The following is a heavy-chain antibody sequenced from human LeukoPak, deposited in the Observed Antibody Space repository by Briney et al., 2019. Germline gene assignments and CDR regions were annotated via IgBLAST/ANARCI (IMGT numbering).Heavy chain of an antibody. V-gene: IGHV4-59*12. CDR2: TYYRGSS. CDR3: ARDGPPDY. J-gene: IGHJ4*02. CDR1: GGSISGYY. Sequence: SETLSLTCVVSGGSISGYYWTWIRQPPGKGLEWIGYTYYRGSSSFNPSLRSRVTISVDMSKNQASLKLSSVTAADTAVYYCARDGPPDYWGQGTLVTVSS.